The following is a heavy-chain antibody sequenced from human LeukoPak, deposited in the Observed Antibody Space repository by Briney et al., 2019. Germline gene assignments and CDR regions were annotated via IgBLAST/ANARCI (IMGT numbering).Heavy chain of an antibody. CDR3: ATHRGYSYGTAEDFDY. D-gene: IGHD5-18*01. V-gene: IGHV3-7*01. J-gene: IGHJ4*02. CDR2: IKQDGSEK. CDR1: GFTFSHYW. Sequence: GDSLKISCAASGFTFSHYWMSWVRQAPGKGLEWVANIKQDGSEKYYVDSVKGRFTISRDNAKNSLYLQMNSLRAEDTALYYCATHRGYSYGTAEDFDYWGQGTLVTVSS.